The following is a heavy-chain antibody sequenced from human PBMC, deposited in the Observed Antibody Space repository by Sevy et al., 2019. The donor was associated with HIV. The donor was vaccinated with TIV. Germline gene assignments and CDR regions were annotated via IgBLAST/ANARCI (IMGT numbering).Heavy chain of an antibody. CDR3: ATTKDYYGSSCCPFDY. V-gene: IGHV1-24*01. D-gene: IGHD3-22*01. CDR2: FDPEDGET. CDR1: GYTLTGLS. Sequence: ASVKVSGKVSGYTLTGLSMHWVRQAPGKGLEWMGSFDPEDGETIYAQNFQGRVTMTEDTSTDTACMELSSLRSEDTAVYFCATTKDYYGSSCCPFDYWGQGTLVTVSS. J-gene: IGHJ4*02.